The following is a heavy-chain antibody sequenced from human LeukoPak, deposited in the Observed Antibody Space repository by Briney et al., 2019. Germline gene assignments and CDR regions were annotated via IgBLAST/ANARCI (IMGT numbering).Heavy chain of an antibody. Sequence: SETLSLTCTVSSGSISSGDYYWSWIRQPPGKGLEWIGYTYYSGSTYYNPSLKNRVSISVDTSKNQFSLNLSSVTAADTAVYYCARPYYYDSRIDPWGQGTLVTVSS. CDR1: SGSISSGDYY. J-gene: IGHJ5*02. D-gene: IGHD3-22*01. V-gene: IGHV4-30-4*01. CDR3: ARPYYYDSRIDP. CDR2: TYYSGST.